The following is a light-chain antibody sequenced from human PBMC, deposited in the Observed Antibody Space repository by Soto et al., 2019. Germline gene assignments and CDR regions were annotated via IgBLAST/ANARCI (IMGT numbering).Light chain of an antibody. V-gene: IGLV2-11*01. Sequence: QSALTQARSVSGSPGQSVTISCTGTSSDVGGYNYVSWYQQHPGKAPKLMIYDVSKRPSGVPDRFSGSKSGNTASLTISGLQAEDEADYYCCSYAGSVVFGGGTKVTVL. CDR2: DVS. CDR3: CSYAGSVV. J-gene: IGLJ2*01. CDR1: SSDVGGYNY.